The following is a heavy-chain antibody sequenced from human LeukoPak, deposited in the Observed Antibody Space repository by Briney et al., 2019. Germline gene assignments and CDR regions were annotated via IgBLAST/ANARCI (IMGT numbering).Heavy chain of an antibody. CDR3: AKDPVRGVFYYYYGMDV. CDR2: ISGSGGST. CDR1: GFTFSSYA. D-gene: IGHD3-10*01. Sequence: GGSLRLSCAASGFTFSSYAMSWVRQAPGKGLEWVSAISGSGGSTYYADSVKGRFTISRDNSENTLYLQMNSLRAEDTAVYYCAKDPVRGVFYYYYGMDVWGQGTLVTVSS. V-gene: IGHV3-23*01. J-gene: IGHJ6*02.